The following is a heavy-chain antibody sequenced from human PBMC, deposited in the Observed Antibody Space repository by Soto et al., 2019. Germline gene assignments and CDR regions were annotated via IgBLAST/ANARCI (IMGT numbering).Heavy chain of an antibody. D-gene: IGHD6-6*01. CDR3: AKDLTRQLAYWLDP. CDR2: INAHSGGT. J-gene: IGHJ5*02. V-gene: IGHV1-2*02. CDR1: GFSFTGYY. Sequence: ASVKVSCKASGFSFTGYYIHWLRQAPGQGLEWMGWINAHSGGTEYAQRFQGRVTLTRDTSIATAYLTLTSLTSDDTALYYCAKDLTRQLAYWLDPWGQGTQVTVSS.